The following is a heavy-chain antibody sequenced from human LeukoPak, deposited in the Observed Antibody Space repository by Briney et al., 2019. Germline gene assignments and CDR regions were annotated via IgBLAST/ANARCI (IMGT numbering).Heavy chain of an antibody. D-gene: IGHD2-2*01. CDR2: INPNGGST. Sequence: GASVKVSCKASGYTFTNYYMHWVRQAPGQGLEWMGIINPNGGSTIYAQKFQGRITITRDTSASTAYMELSSLRSEDMAVYYCARGAGYCSSTSCYRPHWFDPWGQGTLVTVSS. V-gene: IGHV1-46*01. J-gene: IGHJ5*02. CDR1: GYTFTNYY. CDR3: ARGAGYCSSTSCYRPHWFDP.